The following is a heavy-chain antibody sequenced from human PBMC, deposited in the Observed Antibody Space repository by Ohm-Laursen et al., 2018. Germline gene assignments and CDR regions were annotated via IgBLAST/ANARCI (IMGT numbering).Heavy chain of an antibody. CDR1: GLTFSSYG. D-gene: IGHD4-17*01. J-gene: IGHJ2*01. Sequence: SLRLSCTASGLTFSSYGMHWVRQAPGKGLEWVAVISYDGSNKYYADSVKGRFTISRDNSKNTLYLQMNSLRAEDTAVYYCAKDTDSGDYRGNWYFDLWGRGTLITVSS. CDR2: ISYDGSNK. V-gene: IGHV3-30*18. CDR3: AKDTDSGDYRGNWYFDL.